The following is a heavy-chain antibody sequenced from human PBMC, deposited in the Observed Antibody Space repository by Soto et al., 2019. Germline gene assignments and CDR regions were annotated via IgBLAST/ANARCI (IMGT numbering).Heavy chain of an antibody. CDR3: ARDQTVTGPSTFDY. V-gene: IGHV3-74*03. CDR2: IDAAGSGT. D-gene: IGHD6-19*01. CDR1: GFTFRTYW. Sequence: EVQLVESGGGLVQPGGSQRLSCAASGFTFRTYWMHWVRQSPGKGLVWVSRIDAAGSGTTYADAVEGRFTISRDNAKNTLYLQMTSLRAEETAVYYCARDQTVTGPSTFDYCGQGTLVTVSS. J-gene: IGHJ4*02.